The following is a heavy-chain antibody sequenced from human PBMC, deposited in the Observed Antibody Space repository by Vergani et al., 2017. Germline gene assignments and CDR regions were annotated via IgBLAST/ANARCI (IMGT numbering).Heavy chain of an antibody. Sequence: QVQLVQSGAEVKKPGASVKVSCKASGYTFTGYYMHWVRQAPGQGLEWMGWINHNSGGTNYAQKFQGRVTMTRDTSISTAYMELSRLRSDDTAVYYCARAGPTGLQWLVPVYWGQGTLVTVSS. CDR2: INHNSGGT. CDR3: ARAGPTGLQWLVPVY. V-gene: IGHV1-2*02. CDR1: GYTFTGYY. J-gene: IGHJ4*02. D-gene: IGHD6-19*01.